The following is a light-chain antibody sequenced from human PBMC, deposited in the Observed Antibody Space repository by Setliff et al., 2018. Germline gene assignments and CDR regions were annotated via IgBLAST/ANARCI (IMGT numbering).Light chain of an antibody. CDR1: SSDIGGYNY. Sequence: QSVLTQPASVSGSPGQSITISCTGPSSDIGGYNYVSWYQQYPGKAPQLIIYGASKRPSGVSDRFSGSKSGNTASLTISGLQVEDEADYYCCSYAGSYPYVFGTGTKVTVL. CDR3: CSYAGSYPYV. CDR2: GAS. V-gene: IGLV2-14*03. J-gene: IGLJ1*01.